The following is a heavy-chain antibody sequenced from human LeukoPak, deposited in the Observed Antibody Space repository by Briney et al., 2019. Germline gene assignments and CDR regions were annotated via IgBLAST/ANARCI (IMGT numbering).Heavy chain of an antibody. V-gene: IGHV4-59*01. CDR1: GGSFSSDY. CDR3: ARVSVVYGMDV. CDR2: MYYTGST. J-gene: IGHJ6*02. Sequence: SETLSLTCSVSGGSFSSDYWAWIRQPPGKGLEWIGYMYYTGSTNYNPSLKSRVTISLATSKNQFSLKVSSVTAADTAVYYCARVSVVYGMDVWGRGTTVTVSS.